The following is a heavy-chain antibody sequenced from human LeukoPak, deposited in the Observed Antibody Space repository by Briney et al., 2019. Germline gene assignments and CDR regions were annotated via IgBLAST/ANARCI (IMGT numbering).Heavy chain of an antibody. CDR1: GGSISSYY. J-gene: IGHJ4*02. D-gene: IGHD3-22*01. CDR3: ARAPYYYDSSGYFDY. Sequence: SETLSLTCTVSGGSISSYYWSWIRQPPGKGLEWIGYIYYSGSTNYNPSLKSRVTISVDTSKNQFSLKLSSVSAADTAVYYCARAPYYYDSSGYFDYWGQGTLVTVSS. V-gene: IGHV4-59*01. CDR2: IYYSGST.